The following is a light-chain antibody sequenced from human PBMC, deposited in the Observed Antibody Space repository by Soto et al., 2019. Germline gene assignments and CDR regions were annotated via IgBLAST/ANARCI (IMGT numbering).Light chain of an antibody. Sequence: DIQMTQSPSTLSASLGDRVTITCRASQSISSWLACYQQKPGKAPKLLIYDASSLESGVPSRFSGSGSGTDFTLTISSLQPEDFATYYCQQSYSTPITFGQGTRLEIK. CDR3: QQSYSTPIT. CDR2: DAS. V-gene: IGKV1-5*01. CDR1: QSISSW. J-gene: IGKJ5*01.